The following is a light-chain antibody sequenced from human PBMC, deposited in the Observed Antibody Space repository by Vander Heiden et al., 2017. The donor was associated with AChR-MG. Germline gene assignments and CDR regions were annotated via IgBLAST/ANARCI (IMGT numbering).Light chain of an antibody. Sequence: QSVLTQPPSVSGSPGQRVTISCPGSSPNIGAGYDVHWYQQLPGTAPKLLIYGNNNRPSGVPDRFSGSKSGTSASLAITGLQAEDEADYYCQSYDSSLSGLYVFGTGTKVTVL. CDR3: QSYDSSLSGLYV. CDR2: GNN. CDR1: SPNIGAGYD. V-gene: IGLV1-40*01. J-gene: IGLJ1*01.